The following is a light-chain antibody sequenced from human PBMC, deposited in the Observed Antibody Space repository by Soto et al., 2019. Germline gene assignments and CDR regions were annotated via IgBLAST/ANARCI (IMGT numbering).Light chain of an antibody. Sequence: FMLTQPHSVSASPGKTVTISCTRSSGSIASNYVQWYQQRPGSSPTTVIYEDNQRPSGVPARFSGSIDSSSNSASLTISGLKTEDEADYYCESYDSSNWVFGGGTKLTVL. V-gene: IGLV6-57*01. CDR3: ESYDSSNWV. CDR2: EDN. J-gene: IGLJ3*02. CDR1: SGSIASNY.